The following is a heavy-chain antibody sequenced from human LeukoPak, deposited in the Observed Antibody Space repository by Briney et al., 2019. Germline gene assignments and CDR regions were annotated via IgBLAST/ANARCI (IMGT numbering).Heavy chain of an antibody. J-gene: IGHJ4*02. V-gene: IGHV4-30-4*01. CDR1: GGSISSGDYY. Sequence: SETLSLTCTVSGGSISSGDYYWSWIRQPPGKGLEWIGYIYYSGSTYYNPSLKSRVTISVDTSKNQFSLKLSSVTAADTAVYYCARGRDYYDSSGYLLRFDYWGQGTLVTVSS. D-gene: IGHD3-22*01. CDR3: ARGRDYYDSSGYLLRFDY. CDR2: IYYSGST.